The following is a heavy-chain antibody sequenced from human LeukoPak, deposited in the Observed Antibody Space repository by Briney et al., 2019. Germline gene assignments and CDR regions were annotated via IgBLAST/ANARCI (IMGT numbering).Heavy chain of an antibody. CDR2: SRNKAKSYTT. J-gene: IGHJ6*02. D-gene: IGHD2-2*01. CDR1: GFTFSDHY. CDR3: ARLPVPASVAPGGMDV. Sequence: GGSLRLPCAASGFTFSDHYMDWVRQAPGKGLEWVGRSRNKAKSYTTEYAASVKGRFTVSRDDSKNSLYLQMNSLKIEDTAVYCCARLPVPASVAPGGMDVWGQGTTVTVSS. V-gene: IGHV3-72*01.